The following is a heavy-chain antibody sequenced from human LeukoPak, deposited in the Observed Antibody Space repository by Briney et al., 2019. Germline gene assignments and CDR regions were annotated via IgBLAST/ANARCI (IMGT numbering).Heavy chain of an antibody. Sequence: GGSLRLSCTASGFTFGDYAMSWVRQAPGKGLEWVGFIRSKAYGGTTEYAASVKGRFTISRDDSKSIAYLQMNSLKTEDTAVYYCTRAGNDYGAYIDYWGQGTLVTVS. CDR3: TRAGNDYGAYIDY. D-gene: IGHD4-17*01. CDR1: GFTFGDYA. CDR2: IRSKAYGGTT. J-gene: IGHJ4*02. V-gene: IGHV3-49*04.